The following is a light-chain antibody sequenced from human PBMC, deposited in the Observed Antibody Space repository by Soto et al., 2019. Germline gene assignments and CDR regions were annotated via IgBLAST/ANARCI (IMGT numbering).Light chain of an antibody. Sequence: QLVLTQPPSASGTPGRRVTISCSGSSSNIGSNYVFWYQHLPGTAPKLLIYRNNQRPSGVPDRFSGSKSGTSASLAISGLRSEDETDYYCAAWDDSLSGVVFGGGTKLTVL. J-gene: IGLJ2*01. CDR3: AAWDDSLSGVV. V-gene: IGLV1-47*01. CDR1: SSNIGSNY. CDR2: RNN.